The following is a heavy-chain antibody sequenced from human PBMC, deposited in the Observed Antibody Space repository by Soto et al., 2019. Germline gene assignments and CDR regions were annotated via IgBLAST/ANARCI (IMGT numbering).Heavy chain of an antibody. D-gene: IGHD3-10*01. CDR2: ISGGGGTT. CDR3: AKGPYYYGSGSYWSDY. J-gene: IGHJ4*02. CDR1: VFTFSSYA. V-gene: IGHV3-23*01. Sequence: GGSLRLSCAASVFTFSSYAMSWVRQAPGKGLEWVSGISGGGGTTYYAGSVKGRFTISRDNSKNTLYLQMSSLRAEDTAVYYCAKGPYYYGSGSYWSDYWGQGTLVTVSS.